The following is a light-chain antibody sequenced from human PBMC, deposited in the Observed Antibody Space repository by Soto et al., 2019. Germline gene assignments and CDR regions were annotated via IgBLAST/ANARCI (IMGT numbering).Light chain of an antibody. CDR1: QSISSW. J-gene: IGKJ5*01. Sequence: DIQMTQSPSTLSASVGDRVTITCRASQSISSWLAWYQQKPGKAPKLLIYDASRLESGVPSRFSGSGSGTEFTLTISSLQPDDFATYYCQQYNSYHTFGQGTRLEI. CDR3: QQYNSYHT. CDR2: DAS. V-gene: IGKV1-5*01.